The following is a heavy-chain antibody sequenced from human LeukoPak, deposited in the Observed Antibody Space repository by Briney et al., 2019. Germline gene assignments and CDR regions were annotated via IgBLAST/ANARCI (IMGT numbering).Heavy chain of an antibody. Sequence: PGGSPRLSCAASGFIFDDYAMHWVRQIPGKGLEWVSGMGWNSGSIGYVDSVKGRFTISRDNAKNSLYLQMNSLRAEDTALYYCAKTVAGVTWDYFDYWGQGTLVTVSS. CDR2: MGWNSGSI. J-gene: IGHJ4*02. D-gene: IGHD2-21*02. V-gene: IGHV3-9*01. CDR3: AKTVAGVTWDYFDY. CDR1: GFIFDDYA.